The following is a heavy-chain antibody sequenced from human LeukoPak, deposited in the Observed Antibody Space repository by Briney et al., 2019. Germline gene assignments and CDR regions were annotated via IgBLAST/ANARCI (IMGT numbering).Heavy chain of an antibody. J-gene: IGHJ5*02. V-gene: IGHV1-2*02. CDR3: ARGPTRLGYCSGGSCQNWFDP. D-gene: IGHD2-15*01. CDR2: INPNSGGT. CDR1: GYTFTGYY. Sequence: GASVKVSCKASGYTFTGYYMHWVRQAPGQGLEWMGWINPNSGGTNYAQKFQGRVTTTRDTSISTAYMELSRLRSDDTAVYYCARGPTRLGYCSGGSCQNWFDPWGQGTLVTVSS.